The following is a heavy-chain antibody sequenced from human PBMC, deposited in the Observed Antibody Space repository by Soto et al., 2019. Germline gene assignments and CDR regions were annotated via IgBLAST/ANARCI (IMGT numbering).Heavy chain of an antibody. V-gene: IGHV1-3*01. J-gene: IGHJ3*02. CDR1: GYTFTSYA. D-gene: IGHD1-26*01. CDR3: ARSPGSHDAFDI. CDR2: INAGNGNT. Sequence: ASVMVSCKAAGYTFTSYAMHWVRQAPGQRLEWMGWINAGNGNTKYSQKFQGRVTITRDTSASTAYMELSSLRSEDTAVYYCARSPGSHDAFDIWGQGTMVTVSS.